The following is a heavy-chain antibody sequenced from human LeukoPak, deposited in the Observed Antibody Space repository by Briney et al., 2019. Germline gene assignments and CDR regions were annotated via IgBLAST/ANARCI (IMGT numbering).Heavy chain of an antibody. CDR3: GAVPAATYYMDV. D-gene: IGHD2-2*01. V-gene: IGHV4-39*07. CDR2: INHSGST. CDR1: GGSISSGSYY. J-gene: IGHJ6*03. Sequence: PSETLSLACSVSGGSISSGSYYWAWIRQPPGKGLEWIGEINHSGSTNYNPSLKSRVTISVDTSKNQFFLKLSSVTAADTAVYYCGAVPAATYYMDVWGKGTTVTISS.